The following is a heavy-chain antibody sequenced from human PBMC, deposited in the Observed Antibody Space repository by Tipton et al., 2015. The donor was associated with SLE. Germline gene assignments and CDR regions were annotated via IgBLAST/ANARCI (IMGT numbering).Heavy chain of an antibody. V-gene: IGHV4-34*01. Sequence: TLSLTCAVFGGSFSGYSWSWIRRPPGKGLEWVGESNPSGNTNYNPSLQSRVTISVDTSKNQLSLKLTSVTAADTAVYYCARGAKERITLVRVRPYYFDYWGQGSLVTVSS. D-gene: IGHD3-10*01. J-gene: IGHJ4*03. CDR1: GGSFSGYS. CDR2: SNPSGNT. CDR3: ARGAKERITLVRVRPYYFDY.